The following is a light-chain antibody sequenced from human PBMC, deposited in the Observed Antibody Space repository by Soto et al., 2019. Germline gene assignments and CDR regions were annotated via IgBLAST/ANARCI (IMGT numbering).Light chain of an antibody. CDR1: TSNIGTGYD. Sequence: QSVLTQPPSVSGAPGQRVTISCTGSTSNIGTGYDVHWYQQHPGTAPKLLIHDSSSRPSGVPDRFSGSKSGTSASLAITGLQAEDEADYYCQSYDSSLSGYVVFGGGTQLTVL. J-gene: IGLJ2*01. CDR3: QSYDSSLSGYVV. CDR2: DSS. V-gene: IGLV1-40*01.